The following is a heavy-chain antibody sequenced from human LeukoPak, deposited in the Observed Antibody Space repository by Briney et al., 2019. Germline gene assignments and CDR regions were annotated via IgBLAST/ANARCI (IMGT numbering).Heavy chain of an antibody. V-gene: IGHV3-23*01. Sequence: PGGSLRLSCAASGFTFNSYAMTWVRQAPGKGLEWVSGISGSGGTTYYADSVQGRFTISRDNSKNTLYLQMKSLRAEDTAIYYCTKDPPLMITFGGVISWGQGTLVTVSS. CDR3: TKDPPLMITFGGVIS. J-gene: IGHJ5*02. CDR1: GFTFNSYA. CDR2: ISGSGGTT. D-gene: IGHD3-16*02.